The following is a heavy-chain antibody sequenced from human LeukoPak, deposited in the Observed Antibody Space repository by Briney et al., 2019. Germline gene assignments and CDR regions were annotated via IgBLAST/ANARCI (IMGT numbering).Heavy chain of an antibody. CDR2: IYYSGST. V-gene: IGHV4-59*01. CDR3: ARRSSGYYHFDY. D-gene: IGHD3-22*01. CDR1: GGSISSYY. J-gene: IGHJ4*02. Sequence: SETLSLTCTVSGGSISSYYWSWIRQPPGKGLEWIGYIYYSGSTSYNPSLKSRVTISVDTSKNQFSLKLSSVTAADTAVYYCARRSSGYYHFDYWGQGTLVTVSS.